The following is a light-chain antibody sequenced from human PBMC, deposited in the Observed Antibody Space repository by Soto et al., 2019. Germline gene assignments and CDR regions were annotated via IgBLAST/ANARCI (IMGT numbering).Light chain of an antibody. CDR1: QSISVW. CDR2: QAS. CDR3: QQYYTYPYT. J-gene: IGKJ2*01. V-gene: IGKV1-5*03. Sequence: DVQMTQSPSTLSSSVGDRVTITCRATQSISVWLAWYQQKTGKAPKLLIYQASTLESGVPSRFSGRVSGTICTLTISSLQPDDFATYYCQQYYTYPYTFGQGTKLEIK.